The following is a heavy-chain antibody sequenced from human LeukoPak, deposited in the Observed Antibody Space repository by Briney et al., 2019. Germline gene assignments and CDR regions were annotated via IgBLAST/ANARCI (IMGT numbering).Heavy chain of an antibody. CDR1: GFTFSSYE. Sequence: GGSLRLSCAASGFTFSSYEMNWGRQAPGKGLEWVSYISSSGSTIYYADSVKGRFTISRDNAKNSLYLQMNSLRAEDTAVYYCAREKDIAAAGTYYYYGMDVWGQGTTVTVSS. CDR3: AREKDIAAAGTYYYYGMDV. J-gene: IGHJ6*02. D-gene: IGHD6-13*01. CDR2: ISSSGSTI. V-gene: IGHV3-48*03.